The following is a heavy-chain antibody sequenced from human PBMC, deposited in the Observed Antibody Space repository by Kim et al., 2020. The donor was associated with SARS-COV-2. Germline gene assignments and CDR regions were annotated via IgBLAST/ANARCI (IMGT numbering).Heavy chain of an antibody. Sequence: ASVKVSCKASGYTFTGYYMHWVRQAPGQGLEWMGWINPNSGGTNYAQKFQGRVTMTRDTSISTAYMELSRLRSDDTAVYYCASCPYSSGWYFHRWKVGGMDVWGQGTTVTVSS. CDR3: ASCPYSSGWYFHRWKVGGMDV. V-gene: IGHV1-2*02. J-gene: IGHJ6*02. CDR2: INPNSGGT. D-gene: IGHD6-19*01. CDR1: GYTFTGYY.